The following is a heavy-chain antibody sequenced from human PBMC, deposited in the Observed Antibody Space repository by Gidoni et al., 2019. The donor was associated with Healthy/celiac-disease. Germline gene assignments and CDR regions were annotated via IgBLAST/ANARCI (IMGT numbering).Heavy chain of an antibody. CDR1: GGSISSSSYY. CDR2: IYYSGST. CDR3: ARQSYYYDSSGYLFDY. Sequence: QLQLQESGPGLVKPSEPLSLTCTVSGGSISSSSYYWGWIRQPPGKGLGWIGGIYYSGSTYYNPSLKSRVTISVDTSKNQFSLKLSSVTAADTAVYYCARQSYYYDSSGYLFDYWGQGTLVTVSS. D-gene: IGHD3-22*01. J-gene: IGHJ4*02. V-gene: IGHV4-39*01.